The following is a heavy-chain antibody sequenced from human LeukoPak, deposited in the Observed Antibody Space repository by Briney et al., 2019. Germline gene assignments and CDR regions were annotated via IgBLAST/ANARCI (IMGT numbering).Heavy chain of an antibody. J-gene: IGHJ5*02. CDR1: GYTFTSYD. D-gene: IGHD2-15*01. CDR3: ARGRKRNCSGGSCYRFDP. V-gene: IGHV1-8*01. Sequence: ASVTVSCKASGYTFTSYDINWVRQATGQGLEWMGWMNPNSGNTGYAQKFQGRVTMTRNTSISTAYMELSSLRSEDTAVYYCARGRKRNCSGGSCYRFDPWGQGTLVTVSS. CDR2: MNPNSGNT.